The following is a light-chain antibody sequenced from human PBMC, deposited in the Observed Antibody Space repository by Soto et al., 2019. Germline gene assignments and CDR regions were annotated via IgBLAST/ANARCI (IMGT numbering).Light chain of an antibody. CDR2: AAS. V-gene: IGKV1-6*01. J-gene: IGKJ1*01. Sequence: AIQMTQSPSYLSASLGDRVTITCRASQGIRNDLGWYQQKPGNAPRLLIYAASTLQSGVPSRFSGSGSGTDFTLTISSLQPEDFATYYCLQDYNFPWTFGQGTKVEIK. CDR1: QGIRND. CDR3: LQDYNFPWT.